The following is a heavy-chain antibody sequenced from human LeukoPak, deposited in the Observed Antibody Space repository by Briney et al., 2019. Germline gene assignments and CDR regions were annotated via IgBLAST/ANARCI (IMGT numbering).Heavy chain of an antibody. CDR3: ARGPDTAMVIFSY. CDR2: INPNSGGT. J-gene: IGHJ4*02. CDR1: GYTFTGYY. D-gene: IGHD5-18*01. V-gene: IGHV1-2*02. Sequence: ASVKVSCKASGYTFTGYYMHWVRQAPGQGLEWMGWINPNSGGTNYAQKFQGRVTMTRDTSISTAYMELSRLRSDDTAVYYCARGPDTAMVIFSYWGQGTLVTVSS.